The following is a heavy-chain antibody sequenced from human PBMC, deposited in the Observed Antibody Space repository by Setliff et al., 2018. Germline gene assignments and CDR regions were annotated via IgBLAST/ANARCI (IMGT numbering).Heavy chain of an antibody. CDR1: GYTFTSYG. J-gene: IGHJ2*01. CDR3: ARVVGSGGNGGHWYFDL. Sequence: ASVKVSCKASGYTFTSYGISWVRQAPGQGLEWMGWISAYNGNTNYTQKLQGRVTMTTDTSTSTAYMELRSLRSDDTAVYYCARVVGSGGNGGHWYFDLWGRGTLVTVSS. CDR2: ISAYNGNT. V-gene: IGHV1-18*01. D-gene: IGHD2-15*01.